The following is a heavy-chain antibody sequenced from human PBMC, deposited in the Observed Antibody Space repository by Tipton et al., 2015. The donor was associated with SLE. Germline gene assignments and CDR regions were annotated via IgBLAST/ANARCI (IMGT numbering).Heavy chain of an antibody. V-gene: IGHV4-59*12. D-gene: IGHD5-24*01. CDR1: GASISSYY. CDR3: TRDKTINYYYYYMDV. J-gene: IGHJ6*03. Sequence: TLSLTCTVSGASISSYYWGWIRQSPGKGLEWIGSIHFSGTTYYNPSLKSRVTISVDTSKNQFSLRLSSVTAADTAVYFCTRDKTINYYYYYMDVWGKGTTVTVSS. CDR2: IHFSGTT.